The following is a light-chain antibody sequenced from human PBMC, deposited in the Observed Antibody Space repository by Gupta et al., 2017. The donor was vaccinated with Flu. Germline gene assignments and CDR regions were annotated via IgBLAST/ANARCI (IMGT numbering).Light chain of an antibody. V-gene: IGKV3-20*01. Sequence: EIVLTQSPGTLSLSPGERATLTCRANETVNYDYLAWYQHKPGQAPRLLIYDASTRAIGVPDRFSGSGYERNFTLTSSRRDDEDCAFYYGQQDGAFRTFGQGTKV. CDR1: ETVNYDY. CDR2: DAS. CDR3: QQDGAFRT. J-gene: IGKJ1*01.